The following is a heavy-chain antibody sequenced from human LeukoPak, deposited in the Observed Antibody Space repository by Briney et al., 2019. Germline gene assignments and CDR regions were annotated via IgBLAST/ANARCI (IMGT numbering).Heavy chain of an antibody. CDR2: INHSGST. D-gene: IGHD3-3*01. V-gene: IGHV4-34*01. CDR3: ARGPLYDFWSGYHHPFDY. CDR1: GGSFSGYY. Sequence: SETLSLTCAVYGGSFSGYYWSWIRQPPGKGPEWIGEINHSGSTNYNPSLKSRVTISVDTSKNQFSLKLSSVTAADTAVYYCARGPLYDFWSGYHHPFDYWGQGTLVTVSS. J-gene: IGHJ4*02.